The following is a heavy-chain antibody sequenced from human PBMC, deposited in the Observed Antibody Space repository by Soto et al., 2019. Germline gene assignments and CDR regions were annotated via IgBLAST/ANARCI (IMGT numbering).Heavy chain of an antibody. J-gene: IGHJ6*02. D-gene: IGHD1-1*01. CDR3: ARNGRTGTLYYCGMDV. Sequence: ASVKVSCKASGGTFSSYAISWVRQAPGQGLEWMGGIIPIFGTADYPQKFQGRVTITADESTSTAYMELSSLRSEDTAVYYCARNGRTGTLYYCGMDVWGQGTTVTVSS. V-gene: IGHV1-69*13. CDR2: IIPIFGTA. CDR1: GGTFSSYA.